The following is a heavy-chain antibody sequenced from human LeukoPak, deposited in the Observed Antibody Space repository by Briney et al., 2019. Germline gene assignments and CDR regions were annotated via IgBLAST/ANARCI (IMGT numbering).Heavy chain of an antibody. CDR2: IYPADSDT. Sequence: GESLKTSFKPSGYSFPSSWIGWVRQMPGKGLEWMGIIYPADSDTRYSPSFQGQATISADKSINTAYLQWSSLKASDTAMYYCARFYGAKGDYWGQGALVTVSS. V-gene: IGHV5-51*01. CDR3: ARFYGAKGDY. CDR1: GYSFPSSW. D-gene: IGHD4-23*01. J-gene: IGHJ4*02.